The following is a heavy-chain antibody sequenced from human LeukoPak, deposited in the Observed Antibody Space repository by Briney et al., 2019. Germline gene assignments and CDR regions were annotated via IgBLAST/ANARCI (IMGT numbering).Heavy chain of an antibody. CDR3: ARDLGQYYDTSDNWFDP. V-gene: IGHV3-74*01. J-gene: IGHJ5*02. Sequence: GGSLRLSCAASGFTFSNYWMHWVRQAPGKGLVWVSRINSDGINTSYADSVEGRFTISRDNAKNTLNLQMNSLRAEDTAVYYCARDLGQYYDTSDNWFDPWGQGTLVTVSS. CDR2: INSDGINT. CDR1: GFTFSNYW. D-gene: IGHD3-22*01.